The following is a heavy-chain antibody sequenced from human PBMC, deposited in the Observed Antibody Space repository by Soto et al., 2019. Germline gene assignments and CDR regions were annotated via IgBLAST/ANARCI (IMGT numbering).Heavy chain of an antibody. J-gene: IGHJ5*02. Sequence: SETLSLTCTVSGGSISSGGYAWNWIRQAPGKGLEWIGYIYHSGYTLYNPSLKGRVTVSVDKSKNHFSLNLTSVTAADTAVYYCARDQLEGNWFDPWGQGTLVTVSS. CDR2: IYHSGYT. CDR3: ARDQLEGNWFDP. CDR1: GGSISSGGYA. D-gene: IGHD1-1*01. V-gene: IGHV4-30-2*01.